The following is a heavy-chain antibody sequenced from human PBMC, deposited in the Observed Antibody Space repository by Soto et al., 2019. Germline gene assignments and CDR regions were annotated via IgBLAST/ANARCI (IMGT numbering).Heavy chain of an antibody. V-gene: IGHV1-69*01. CDR1: GGTFSSYA. D-gene: IGHD6-19*01. CDR2: IIPIFGTA. Sequence: QVQLVQSGAEVKKPGSSVKVSCKASGGTFSSYAISWVRQAPGQGLEWMGGIIPIFGTANYAQKFQGRVTITADESTSTAYMELSSLRSEDTAVYYCATHRYSSGRKGAGYFDLWGRGTLVTVSS. J-gene: IGHJ2*01. CDR3: ATHRYSSGRKGAGYFDL.